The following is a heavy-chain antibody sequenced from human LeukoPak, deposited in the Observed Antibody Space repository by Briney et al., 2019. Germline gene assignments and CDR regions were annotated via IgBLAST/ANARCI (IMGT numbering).Heavy chain of an antibody. CDR3: AREYSSSFADYFDY. CDR1: GYTFTGYY. D-gene: IGHD6-13*01. J-gene: IGHJ4*02. CDR2: INPNSGGT. Sequence: ASVTVSCKASGYTFTGYYMHWVRQAPGQGLEWMGWINPNSGGTNYAQKFQGRVTMTRDTSISTAYMELSRLRSDDTAVYYCAREYSSSFADYFDYWGQGTLVTVSS. V-gene: IGHV1-2*02.